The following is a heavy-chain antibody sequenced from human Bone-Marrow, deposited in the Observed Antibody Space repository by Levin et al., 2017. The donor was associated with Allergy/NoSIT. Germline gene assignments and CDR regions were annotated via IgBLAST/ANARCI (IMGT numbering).Heavy chain of an antibody. CDR1: GASISSYNSY. J-gene: IGHJ4*02. Sequence: RSGGSLRLSCTVSGASISSYNSYWGWIRQPPGKGLYWVGGTTDYNPSLKSRVTISLDTSKNQFSLKLNSVTAADTAVYFCARGYDMEGFNYWGQGTLVTVSS. CDR2: GTT. D-gene: IGHD5-12*01. CDR3: ARGYDMEGFNY. V-gene: IGHV4-39*01.